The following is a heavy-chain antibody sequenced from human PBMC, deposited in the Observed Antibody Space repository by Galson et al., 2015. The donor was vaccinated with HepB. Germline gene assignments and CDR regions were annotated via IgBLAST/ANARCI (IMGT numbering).Heavy chain of an antibody. D-gene: IGHD3-10*01. Sequence: SVKVSCKVSGYTLTELSMHWVRQAPGKGLEWMGGFDPEDGETIYAQKFQGRVTMTEDTSTDTAYMELSSLRSEDTAVYYCATTDVYGSGNTFDYWGQGTLDTVSS. V-gene: IGHV1-24*01. CDR3: ATTDVYGSGNTFDY. CDR1: GYTLTELS. CDR2: FDPEDGET. J-gene: IGHJ4*02.